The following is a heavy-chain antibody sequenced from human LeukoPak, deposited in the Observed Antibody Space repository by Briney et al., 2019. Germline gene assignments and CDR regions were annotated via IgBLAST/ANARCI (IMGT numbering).Heavy chain of an antibody. CDR3: VRGASDTSGYYYVLDY. CDR2: INPSGTST. Sequence: ASVKVSCTASGYTFTIYYTHWVRQAPGQGLERMGIINPSGTSTRYPQNFQGRVTMTRDTSTSTVYMELSSLTSDDTAVYYCVRGASDTSGYYYVLDYWGQGTLVTVSS. J-gene: IGHJ4*02. D-gene: IGHD3-22*01. V-gene: IGHV1-46*01. CDR1: GYTFTIYY.